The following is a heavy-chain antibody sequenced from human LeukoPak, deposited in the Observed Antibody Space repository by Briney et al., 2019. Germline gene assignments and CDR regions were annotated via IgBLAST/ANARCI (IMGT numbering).Heavy chain of an antibody. V-gene: IGHV4-59*08. J-gene: IGHJ3*02. CDR2: IYYSGST. CDR3: ARLIQAPFAFDI. CDR1: GVSISSYY. Sequence: SETLSLTCTVSGVSISSYYWSWIRQPPGKGLEWIGYIYYSGSTNYNPSLKSRVTISVDTSKNQFSLKLSSVTAADTAVYYCARLIQAPFAFDIWGQGTMVTVSS.